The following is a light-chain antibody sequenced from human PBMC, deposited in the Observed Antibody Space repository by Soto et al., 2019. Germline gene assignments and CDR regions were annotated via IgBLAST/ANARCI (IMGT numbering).Light chain of an antibody. Sequence: DIQMTQSPSSLSASVGDRVTITCRASQSISSYLNWYQQKPGKAPKLLIYAASSLQSGVPSRFSGSGSGTDFTLTISSLQPEDFATYYCPQSYSTPWTFGQGTNVEIK. CDR3: PQSYSTPWT. CDR1: QSISSY. J-gene: IGKJ1*01. V-gene: IGKV1-39*01. CDR2: AAS.